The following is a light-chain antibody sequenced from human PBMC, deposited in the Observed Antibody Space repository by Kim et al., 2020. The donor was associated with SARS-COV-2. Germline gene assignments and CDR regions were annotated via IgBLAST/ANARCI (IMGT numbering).Light chain of an antibody. V-gene: IGLV3-19*01. CDR2: GKN. CDR1: SLRSYY. J-gene: IGLJ2*01. Sequence: SYELTQDPAVSVALGQTVRITCQEDSLRSYYATWYQQKPGQAPILVIYGKNNRPSGIPDRFSGSSSGNTASLTITGTQAGDEADYYCNSRDSNDNVVFGG. CDR3: NSRDSNDNVV.